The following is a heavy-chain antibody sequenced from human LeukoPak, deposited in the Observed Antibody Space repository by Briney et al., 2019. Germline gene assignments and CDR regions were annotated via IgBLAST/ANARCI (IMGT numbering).Heavy chain of an antibody. CDR1: GFIFSNYA. D-gene: IGHD3-3*01. J-gene: IGHJ4*02. CDR2: ISGSTSNT. V-gene: IGHV3-23*01. CDR3: AKVHEGNTMSPEY. Sequence: GGSLRLSCVASGFIFSNYAMTWVRQAPGKGLEWVSSISGSTSNTYYADSVKGRFTISRDNAKNSLYLQMNSLRAEDTAVYYCAKVHEGNTMSPEYWGQGTLVTVSS.